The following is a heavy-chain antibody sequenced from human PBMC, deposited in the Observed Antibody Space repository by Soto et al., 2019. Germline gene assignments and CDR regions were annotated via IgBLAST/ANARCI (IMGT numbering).Heavy chain of an antibody. D-gene: IGHD1-26*01. CDR3: ARDPTGGELLSGATKDAFDI. CDR1: GFTFSSYG. J-gene: IGHJ3*02. Sequence: QVQLVESGGGVVQPGRSLRLSCAASGFTFSSYGMHWVRQAAGKGLEWVAVIWYDGSNKYYADSVKGGFTISRDNSKNTLYLKMDSMRAEGTAVYYCARDPTGGELLSGATKDAFDIWGQGTMVTVSS. V-gene: IGHV3-33*01. CDR2: IWYDGSNK.